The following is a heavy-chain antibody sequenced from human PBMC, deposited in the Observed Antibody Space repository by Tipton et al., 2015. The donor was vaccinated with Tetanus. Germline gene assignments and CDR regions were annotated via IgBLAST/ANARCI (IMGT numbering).Heavy chain of an antibody. V-gene: IGHV1-2*04. J-gene: IGHJ4*02. Sequence: QLVQSGAEVKVPGGSVKDSCKASGYSFNDYYVHWLRQAPGQGIEWMGRISPASGVTSYPQEFQGWVTVTRDTFSSTAYMDLRWLRFDDTAVYYWRGPLFGFPIGGDLWGQGTLVTVSS. CDR2: ISPASGVT. CDR1: GYSFNDYY. CDR3: RGPLFGFPIGGDL. D-gene: IGHD2-21*01.